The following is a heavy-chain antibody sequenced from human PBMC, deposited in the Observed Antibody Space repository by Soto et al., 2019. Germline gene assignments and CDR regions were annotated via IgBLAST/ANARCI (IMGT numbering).Heavy chain of an antibody. CDR3: ARDRGIAARIVGYYYGMDV. V-gene: IGHV1-18*01. D-gene: IGHD6-6*01. J-gene: IGHJ6*02. Sequence: ASVKVSCKASGYTFTSYGISWVRQAPGQGLEWMGWISAYNGNTSYAQKLQGRVTMTTDTSTSTAYMELRSLRSDDTAVYYCARDRGIAARIVGYYYGMDVWGQGTTVTVSS. CDR2: ISAYNGNT. CDR1: GYTFTSYG.